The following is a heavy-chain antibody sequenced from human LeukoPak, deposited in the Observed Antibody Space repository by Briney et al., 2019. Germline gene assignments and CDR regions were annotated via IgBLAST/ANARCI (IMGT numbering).Heavy chain of an antibody. CDR2: ITTSDGNT. CDR1: GFTFSSCA. J-gene: IGHJ4*02. Sequence: GGSLRLSCAASGFTFSSCAMSWVRQAPGKGLEWVSTITTSDGNTYYADSVKGRFTVSRDNSKNTLFLQMNSLRAEDTAVYYCAKDGGLWVSAHWGDSWGRGTLVTVSS. V-gene: IGHV3-23*01. D-gene: IGHD7-27*01. CDR3: AKDGGLWVSAHWGDS.